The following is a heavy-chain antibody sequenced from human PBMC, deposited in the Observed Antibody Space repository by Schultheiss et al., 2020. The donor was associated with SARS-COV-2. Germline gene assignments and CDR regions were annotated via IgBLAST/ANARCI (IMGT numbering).Heavy chain of an antibody. V-gene: IGHV4-31*03. CDR2: IYYSGST. CDR3: ARADHYGNWFDP. J-gene: IGHJ5*02. CDR1: GGSISSGGYY. D-gene: IGHD4-17*01. Sequence: SETLSLTCTVSGGSISSGGYYWSWIRQHPGKGLEWIGYIYYSGSTYYNPSLKSRVTISVDTSKNYFSLKLSSVTAADTAVYYCARADHYGNWFDPWGQGTLVTVSS.